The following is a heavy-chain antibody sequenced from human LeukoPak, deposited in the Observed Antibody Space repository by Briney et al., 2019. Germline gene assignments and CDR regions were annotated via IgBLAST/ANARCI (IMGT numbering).Heavy chain of an antibody. CDR3: VYSGYFIYFDY. D-gene: IGHD5-12*01. V-gene: IGHV3-23*01. CDR1: GFTFSSSG. CDR2: ISNGGGST. J-gene: IGHJ4*02. Sequence: GGSLRLSCAAAGFTFSSSGMSWVRQAPGKGLEWVSTISNGGGSTYYADSVKGRFTISRDNSKNTLHLQMNSLRAEDTAIYFCVYSGYFIYFDYWGQGTLVTVSS.